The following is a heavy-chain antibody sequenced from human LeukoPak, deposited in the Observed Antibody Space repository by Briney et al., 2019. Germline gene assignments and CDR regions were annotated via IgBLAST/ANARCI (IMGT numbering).Heavy chain of an antibody. V-gene: IGHV1-69*13. CDR2: IIPIFGTT. Sequence: GASVKVSCKASGGTFSSYAISWVRQAPGQGLEWMGGIIPIFGTTNYAQKFQGRVTITADESTSTAYMELSILRSENTAVYYCASVIGSSWYYFDYWGQGTLVTVSS. J-gene: IGHJ4*02. CDR1: GGTFSSYA. D-gene: IGHD6-13*01. CDR3: ASVIGSSWYYFDY.